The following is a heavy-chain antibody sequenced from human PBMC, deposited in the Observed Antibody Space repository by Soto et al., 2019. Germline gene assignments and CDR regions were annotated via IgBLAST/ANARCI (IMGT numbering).Heavy chain of an antibody. D-gene: IGHD4-4*01. Sequence: EVQLVESGGGLVQPGGSLRLSCAASGFTFSSYWMHWVRQAPGKGLVWVSRINSDGSSTSYADSVKGRFTISRDNAKNTLYLQMNSLRAEDTAVYYCARDKHDYSNRDWFDPWGQGTLVTVSS. CDR2: INSDGSST. CDR3: ARDKHDYSNRDWFDP. J-gene: IGHJ5*02. V-gene: IGHV3-74*01. CDR1: GFTFSSYW.